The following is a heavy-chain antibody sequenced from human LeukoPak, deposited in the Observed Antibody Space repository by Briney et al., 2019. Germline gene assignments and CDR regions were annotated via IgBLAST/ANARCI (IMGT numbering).Heavy chain of an antibody. Sequence: GSLRLSCAASGFTVSSTFMNWVRQAPGKGLEWVSLIYSGGGTHYADSVKGRFTISRDNSKNTLYLQMNSLRAEDTAVYYCARGLRDIVATHYYYYMDVWGKGTTVTISS. D-gene: IGHD5-12*01. CDR3: ARGLRDIVATHYYYYMDV. V-gene: IGHV3-53*01. CDR1: GFTVSSTF. CDR2: IYSGGGT. J-gene: IGHJ6*03.